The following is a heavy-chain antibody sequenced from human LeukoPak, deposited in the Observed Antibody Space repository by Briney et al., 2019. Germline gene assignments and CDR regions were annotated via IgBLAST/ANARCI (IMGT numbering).Heavy chain of an antibody. V-gene: IGHV3-23*01. CDR2: ITDSSTST. CDR1: GFTFNNYV. Sequence: SGGSLRPSCAASGFTFNNYVMNWVRQAPGKGLEWVSAITDSSTSTYYADSVKGRFTISRHNSKNTLYLQMNSLRAEDTAVYYCAKTWEYYYDSGLDYWGQGTLVTVPS. J-gene: IGHJ4*02. CDR3: AKTWEYYYDSGLDY. D-gene: IGHD3-22*01.